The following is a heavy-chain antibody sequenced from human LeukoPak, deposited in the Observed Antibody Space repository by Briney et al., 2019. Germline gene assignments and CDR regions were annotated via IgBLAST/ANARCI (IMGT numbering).Heavy chain of an antibody. Sequence: GGSLRLSCGASGFTFSSHWMTWVRQAPGKGLEWVASVKEDVSGRYYLDSVKGRFTISRDNSKNTLYLQMNSLRAEDTAVYYCAKDRAYSSGWYYDYWGQGTLVTVSS. J-gene: IGHJ4*02. V-gene: IGHV3-7*03. CDR3: AKDRAYSSGWYYDY. D-gene: IGHD6-19*01. CDR2: VKEDVSGR. CDR1: GFTFSSHW.